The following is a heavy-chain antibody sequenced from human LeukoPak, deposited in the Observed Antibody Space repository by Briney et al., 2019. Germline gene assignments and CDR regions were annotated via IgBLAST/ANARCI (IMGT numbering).Heavy chain of an antibody. J-gene: IGHJ3*02. CDR1: GFTFSSYS. Sequence: GGSLRLSCAASGFTFSSYSMNWVRQAPGKGLEWVSSISSSSSYIYYADSVKGRFTISRDNAKNSLYLQMNRLRAEDTAVYYCAGGSGTTVTYDAFDIWGQGTMVTVSS. V-gene: IGHV3-21*01. CDR2: ISSSSSYI. CDR3: AGGSGTTVTYDAFDI. D-gene: IGHD4-17*01.